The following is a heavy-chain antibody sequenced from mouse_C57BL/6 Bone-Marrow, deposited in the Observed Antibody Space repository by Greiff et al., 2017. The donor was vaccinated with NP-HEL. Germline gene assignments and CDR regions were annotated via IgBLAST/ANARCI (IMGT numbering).Heavy chain of an antibody. D-gene: IGHD2-5*01. Sequence: EVQVVESGEGLVKPGGSLKLSCAASGFTFSSYAMSWVRQTPEKRLEWVAYISSGGDYIYYADTVKGRFTISRDNARNTLYLQMSSLKSEDTAMYYCTRDNSNYVFAYWGQGTLVTVSA. CDR2: ISSGGDYI. J-gene: IGHJ3*01. CDR1: GFTFSSYA. CDR3: TRDNSNYVFAY. V-gene: IGHV5-9-1*02.